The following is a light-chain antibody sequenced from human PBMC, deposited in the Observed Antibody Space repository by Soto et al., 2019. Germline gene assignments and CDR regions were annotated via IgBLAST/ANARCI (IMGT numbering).Light chain of an antibody. CDR2: GAS. J-gene: IGKJ1*01. CDR3: QQYTSYPWT. V-gene: IGKV1-5*01. Sequence: DIQMTKSPSALSASLGDRVTITCLASQSISNWLACYQQKPGKAPNLLIYGASNLESGVPSRFSGSGSGTDFTLTISSLQPDDFATDYCQQYTSYPWTFGQGTKVDIK. CDR1: QSISNW.